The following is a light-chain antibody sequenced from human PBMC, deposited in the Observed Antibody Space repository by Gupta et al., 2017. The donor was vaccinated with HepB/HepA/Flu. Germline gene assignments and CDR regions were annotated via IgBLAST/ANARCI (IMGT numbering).Light chain of an antibody. CDR3: QSYDSSLSGWV. V-gene: IGLV1-40*01. CDR2: GNT. CDR1: SSNIGAGYN. Sequence: SALTPPPSVSGAPRQRVSISCTGSSSNIGAGYNVHWYQQVPGTAPKLLIYGNTNRPSGVPDRFSGSKSGTSASLAITGLQAEDEADDYCQSYDSSLSGWVFGGGTKLTVL. J-gene: IGLJ3*02.